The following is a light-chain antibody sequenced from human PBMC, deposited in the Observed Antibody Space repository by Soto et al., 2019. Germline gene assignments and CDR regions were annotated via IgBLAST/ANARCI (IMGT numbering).Light chain of an antibody. V-gene: IGKV3-15*01. CDR2: DAS. CDR3: QQYNNWPPWT. CDR1: QSVSSS. J-gene: IGKJ1*01. Sequence: EIVLTQSPGTLSLSPGERATLSCRASQSVSSSSLAWYQQKRGQAPRLLIHDASSRATGIPARFSGSGSGTEFALTISSLQSEDFAVYYCQQYNNWPPWTFGQGTKVDIK.